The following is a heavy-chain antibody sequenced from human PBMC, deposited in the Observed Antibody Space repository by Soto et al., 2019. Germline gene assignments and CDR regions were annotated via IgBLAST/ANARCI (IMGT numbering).Heavy chain of an antibody. D-gene: IGHD1-1*01. Sequence: GCRRTMIRQSPGKGLEWIGYIYYSGSTYYNPSLESRVAISLDTSRSQFSLTLHSVTAADTAIYYCAIRRHNNVFDSW. V-gene: IGHV4-31*02. CDR3: AIRRHNNVFDS. J-gene: IGHJ5*01. CDR1: GCR. CDR2: IYYSGST.